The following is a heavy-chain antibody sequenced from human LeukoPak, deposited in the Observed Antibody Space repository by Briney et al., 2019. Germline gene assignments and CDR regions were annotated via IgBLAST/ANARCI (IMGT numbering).Heavy chain of an antibody. CDR1: GYTFTGYY. CDR2: INPKNGGT. J-gene: IGHJ4*02. V-gene: IGHV1-2*02. CDR3: ARGYCSGGSCYSIDY. D-gene: IGHD2-15*01. Sequence: ASVKVSCKASGYTFTGYYMHWVRQAPGQGLEWMGWINPKNGGTNYAQKFHGRVTMTRDTSISTAYMELSSLRSDDTAVYYCARGYCSGGSCYSIDYWGQGTLVTVSS.